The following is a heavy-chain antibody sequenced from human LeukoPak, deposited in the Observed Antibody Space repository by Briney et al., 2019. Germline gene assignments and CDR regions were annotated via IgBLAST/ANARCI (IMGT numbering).Heavy chain of an antibody. CDR3: AREGDYYDSSGYYYEILAFDI. D-gene: IGHD3-22*01. V-gene: IGHV3-23*01. CDR2: ISGSGGST. J-gene: IGHJ3*02. Sequence: PGGSLRLSCAASGFTFSSYAMTWVRQAPGKGLEWVSAISGSGGSTYYADSVKGRFTISRDNSKNTLFLQMNSLRAEDTAVYYCAREGDYYDSSGYYYEILAFDIWGQGTMVTVSS. CDR1: GFTFSSYA.